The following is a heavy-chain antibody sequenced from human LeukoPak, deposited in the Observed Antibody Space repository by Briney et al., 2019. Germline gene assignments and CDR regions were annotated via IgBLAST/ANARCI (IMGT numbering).Heavy chain of an antibody. V-gene: IGHV4-30-4*01. J-gene: IGHJ2*01. CDR1: GGSISSGDYY. CDR2: IYYSGST. D-gene: IGHD3-10*01. CDR3: ARESSESGRYFDL. Sequence: SQTLSLTCTVSGGSISSGDYYWSWIRQPPGKGLEWIGYIYYSGSTYYNPSLKSRVTISVDTSKNQFSLKLSSVTAADTAVYHCARESSESGRYFDLWGRGTLVTVSS.